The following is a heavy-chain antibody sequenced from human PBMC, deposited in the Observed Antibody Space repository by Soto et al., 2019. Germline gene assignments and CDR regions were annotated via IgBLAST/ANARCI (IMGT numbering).Heavy chain of an antibody. Sequence: GESLKISCKGSGYSFTSYWISWVRQMPGKGLEWMGRIDPSDSYTNYSPSFQGHVTISADKSISTAYLQWSSLKASDTAMYYCAIYKGYSSLPELDVWGQGTTVTVSS. CDR2: IDPSDSYT. V-gene: IGHV5-10-1*01. CDR1: GYSFTSYW. CDR3: AIYKGYSSLPELDV. J-gene: IGHJ6*02. D-gene: IGHD6-13*01.